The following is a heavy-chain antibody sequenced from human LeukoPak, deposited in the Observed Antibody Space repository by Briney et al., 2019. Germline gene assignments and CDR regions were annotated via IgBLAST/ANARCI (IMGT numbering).Heavy chain of an antibody. Sequence: GGSLRLSCAASGFTFSTYAMHWVRQAPGKGLEWVAVISYDGSNKYYADSEKGRFTISRDNSRNTVYLQMNSLTAEDTAVYYCVRPPNTYGYTYFDQWGQGSLATVSS. CDR2: ISYDGSNK. V-gene: IGHV3-30*04. J-gene: IGHJ4*02. D-gene: IGHD5-18*01. CDR3: VRPPNTYGYTYFDQ. CDR1: GFTFSTYA.